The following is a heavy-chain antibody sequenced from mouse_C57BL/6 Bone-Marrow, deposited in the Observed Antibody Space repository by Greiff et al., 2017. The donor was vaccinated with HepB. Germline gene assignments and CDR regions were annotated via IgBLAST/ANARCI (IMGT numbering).Heavy chain of an antibody. V-gene: IGHV1-52*01. CDR2: IDPSDSET. J-gene: IGHJ1*03. D-gene: IGHD2-13*01. Sequence: QVQLQQPGAELVRPGSSVKLSCKASGYTFTSYWMHWVKQRPIQGLEWIGNIDPSDSETHYNQKFKDKATLTVDKSSSTAYMPLSSRTSGDSAVYYRERWRLRWYIDVWGRGTTVTVSS. CDR3: ERWRLRWYIDV. CDR1: GYTFTSYW.